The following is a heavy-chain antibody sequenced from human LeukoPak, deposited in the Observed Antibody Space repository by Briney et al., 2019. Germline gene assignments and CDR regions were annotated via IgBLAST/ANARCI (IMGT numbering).Heavy chain of an antibody. D-gene: IGHD1-26*01. CDR1: GVTLSSYA. CDR2: ISSSGSGGNT. CDR3: AEDRTVGASYWYFDL. Sequence: GGSLRLSCAASGVTLSSYAMSWARQAPGKGLEWASGISSSGSGGNTYYADSVKGRFTISRDSSKNTLFLHMNTLRAEDTAIYYCAEDRTVGASYWYFDLWGRGTLVTVSS. V-gene: IGHV3-23*01. J-gene: IGHJ2*01.